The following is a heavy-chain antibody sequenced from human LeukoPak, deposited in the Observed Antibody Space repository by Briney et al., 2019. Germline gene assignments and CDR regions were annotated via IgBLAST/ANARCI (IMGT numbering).Heavy chain of an antibody. CDR3: ARDLKYYYDSSGPPDAFDI. J-gene: IGHJ3*02. CDR2: IIPILGIA. CDR1: GGTFSSYA. Sequence: GASVKVSCKASGGTFSSYAISWVRQAPGQGLEWMGRIIPILGIANYAQKFQGRVTITADKSTSTAYMELSSLRSEDTAVYYCARDLKYYYDSSGPPDAFDIWGQGTMVTVSS. D-gene: IGHD3-22*01. V-gene: IGHV1-69*04.